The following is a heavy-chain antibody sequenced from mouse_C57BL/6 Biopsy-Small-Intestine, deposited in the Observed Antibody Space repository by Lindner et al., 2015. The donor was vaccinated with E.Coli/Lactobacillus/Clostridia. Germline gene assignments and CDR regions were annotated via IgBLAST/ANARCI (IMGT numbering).Heavy chain of an antibody. V-gene: IGHV1-64*01. CDR1: GFPFSGYY. CDR3: ATGLPQGAGNSAYWYFDL. D-gene: IGHD3-2*02. Sequence: SVKVSCKASGFPFSGYYMHWVRQAPGQGLEWMGWINPNSGGTNYAQKFQGWVTMTRDTSISTIYMEMNRLKSDDTAVYYCATGLPQGAGNSAYWYFDLWGRGTLVTVSS. J-gene: IGHJ1*01. CDR2: INPNSGGT.